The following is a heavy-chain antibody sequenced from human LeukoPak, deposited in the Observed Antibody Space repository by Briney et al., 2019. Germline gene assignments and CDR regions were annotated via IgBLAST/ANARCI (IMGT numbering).Heavy chain of an antibody. J-gene: IGHJ4*02. D-gene: IGHD4-17*01. CDR3: ARDEAVTSYFDY. Sequence: GGSLRLSCAASGFIFSSYAMSWVRQAPGKGLEWVSGISGSGSSTHYADSVKGRFTISRDNSKNTLYLQMNSLRAEDTAVYYCARDEAVTSYFDYWGQGTLVTVSS. CDR1: GFIFSSYA. CDR2: ISGSGSST. V-gene: IGHV3-23*01.